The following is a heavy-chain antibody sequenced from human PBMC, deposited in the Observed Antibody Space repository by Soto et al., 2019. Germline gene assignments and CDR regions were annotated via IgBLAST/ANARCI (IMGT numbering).Heavy chain of an antibody. CDR2: INWNGGST. J-gene: IGHJ4*02. D-gene: IGHD6-19*01. Sequence: GGSLRLSCAASGFTFDDYGMSWVRQAPGKGLEWVSGINWNGGSTGYADSAKGRFTISRDNAKNSLYLQMNSLRAEDTALYHCARARLQVAGTFFPFDYWGQGTLVTVSS. V-gene: IGHV3-20*01. CDR3: ARARLQVAGTFFPFDY. CDR1: GFTFDDYG.